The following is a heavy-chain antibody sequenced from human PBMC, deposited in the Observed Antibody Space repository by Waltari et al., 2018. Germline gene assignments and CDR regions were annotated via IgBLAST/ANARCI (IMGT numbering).Heavy chain of an antibody. CDR2: ISWNSGSI. V-gene: IGHV3-9*01. J-gene: IGHJ3*02. CDR1: GFTFDDYA. CDR3: AKDSSGWYEGAFDI. Sequence: EVQLVESGGGLVQPGRCLRLSCAASGFTFDDYAMHWVRQAPGKGLEWVSGISWNSGSIGYADSVKGRFTISRDNAKNSLYLQMNSLRAEDTALYYCAKDSSGWYEGAFDIWGQGTMVTVSS. D-gene: IGHD6-19*01.